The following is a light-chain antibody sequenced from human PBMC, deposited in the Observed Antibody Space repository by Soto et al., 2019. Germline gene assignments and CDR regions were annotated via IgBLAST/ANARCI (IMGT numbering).Light chain of an antibody. V-gene: IGKV3-15*01. CDR1: QSVSRN. Sequence: EVVLTQSPATLSVSPGDRATLSCRASQSVSRNLAWAQQKPGQAPRLLIYGASTRATGVPARFRGSGSATEFTLSISSLESEDVAVYYCQQYGDWPPESFGQGTKLEI. CDR3: QQYGDWPPES. CDR2: GAS. J-gene: IGKJ2*01.